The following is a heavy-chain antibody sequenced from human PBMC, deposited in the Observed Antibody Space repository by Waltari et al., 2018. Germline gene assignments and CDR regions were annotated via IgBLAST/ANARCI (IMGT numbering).Heavy chain of an antibody. Sequence: EVQLVESGGGLVQPGGSLRLSCAASGFSFSRYGMNWVRQAPGKGLEWVAHISGGGYPIYYADSVKGRFTISRDNAKNSLFLQMNGLRAEDTAVYCAPMGASRLTWTDWGQGTLVTVSS. D-gene: IGHD1-26*01. CDR1: GFSFSRYG. CDR2: ISGGGYPI. CDR3: APMGASRLTWTD. J-gene: IGHJ4*02. V-gene: IGHV3-48*01.